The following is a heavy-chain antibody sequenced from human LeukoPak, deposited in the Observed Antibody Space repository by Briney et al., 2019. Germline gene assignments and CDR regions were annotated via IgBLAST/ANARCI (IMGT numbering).Heavy chain of an antibody. D-gene: IGHD1-26*01. Sequence: GGSLRLSCAASGLTVSSNYMSWVRQAPGKGLEWVSVIYSGGSTYYADSVKGRFTISRDNSKNTLYLQMNSLRAEDTAVYYCAREVVGATKSYFDYWGQGTLVTVSS. CDR3: AREVVGATKSYFDY. J-gene: IGHJ4*02. CDR1: GLTVSSNY. V-gene: IGHV3-66*01. CDR2: IYSGGST.